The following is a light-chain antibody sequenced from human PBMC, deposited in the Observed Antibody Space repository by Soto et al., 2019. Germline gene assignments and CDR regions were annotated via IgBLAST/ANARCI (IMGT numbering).Light chain of an antibody. CDR1: SGSIASNY. V-gene: IGLV6-57*02. CDR3: QSYDSSNAV. J-gene: IGLJ7*01. CDR2: EDN. Sequence: NFMLTQPHSVSASPGKTVTISCTGSSGSIASNYVQWYQQRPGSAPTTVIYEDNQRPSGVPDRFSGSIDSSSNSASLTIPGLKTEDEADYYCQSYDSSNAVFGGGTQLTVL.